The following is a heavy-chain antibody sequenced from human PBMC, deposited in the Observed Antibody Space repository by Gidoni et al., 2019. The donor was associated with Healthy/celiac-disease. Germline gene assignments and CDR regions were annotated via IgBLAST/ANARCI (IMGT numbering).Heavy chain of an antibody. D-gene: IGHD3-9*01. CDR2: IYYSGST. V-gene: IGHV4-39*01. Sequence: QLQLQESGPGLVKPSETLSLTSTVSGGSISRSSYYWGWIRQPPGQGLEWIGSIYYSGSTYYNPSLKRRVTISVDTSKNQFSLKLSSVTAADTAVYYCARHTVLTPNNWFDPWGQGTLVTVSS. J-gene: IGHJ5*02. CDR3: ARHTVLTPNNWFDP. CDR1: GGSISRSSYY.